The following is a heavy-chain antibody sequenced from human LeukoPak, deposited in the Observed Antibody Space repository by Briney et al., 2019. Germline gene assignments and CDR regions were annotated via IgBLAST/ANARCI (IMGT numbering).Heavy chain of an antibody. Sequence: ASVKVSCKASGYTFTSYDINCVRQATGQGLEWMGWMNPNSGNTGYAQKFQGRVTITRNTSISTAYMELSSLRSEDTAVYYCARAWYYYDSSGYYVLGYWGQGTLVTVSS. CDR2: MNPNSGNT. V-gene: IGHV1-8*03. D-gene: IGHD3-22*01. CDR1: GYTFTSYD. J-gene: IGHJ4*02. CDR3: ARAWYYYDSSGYYVLGY.